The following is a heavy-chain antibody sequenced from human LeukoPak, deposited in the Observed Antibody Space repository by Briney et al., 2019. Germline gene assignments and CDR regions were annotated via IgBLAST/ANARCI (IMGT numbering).Heavy chain of an antibody. D-gene: IGHD1-1*01. Sequence: GGSLSLSCAASGFTFRNYWVHWVRQAQGAGLGLVANIKQDGSEKYYVDSVKGRFTISRDNARNSLDLQMNSLSVEDSAVYYCATSPRGTGHRWGQGTLVTVSS. J-gene: IGHJ5*02. CDR2: IKQDGSEK. CDR1: GFTFRNYW. V-gene: IGHV3-7*01. CDR3: ATSPRGTGHR.